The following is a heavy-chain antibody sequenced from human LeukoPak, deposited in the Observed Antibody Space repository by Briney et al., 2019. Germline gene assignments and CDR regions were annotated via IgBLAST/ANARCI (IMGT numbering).Heavy chain of an antibody. CDR2: ISSSSSYI. CDR3: ARDHIAAAGAEYFQH. CDR1: GFTFSSYS. V-gene: IGHV3-21*01. D-gene: IGHD6-13*01. Sequence: PGGSLRLSCAASGFTFSSYSMNWVRQAPGKGLEWVSSISSSSSYIYYADSVKGRFTISRDNAKNSLYLQMNSLRAEDTAVYYCARDHIAAAGAEYFQHWGQGTLVTVSS. J-gene: IGHJ1*01.